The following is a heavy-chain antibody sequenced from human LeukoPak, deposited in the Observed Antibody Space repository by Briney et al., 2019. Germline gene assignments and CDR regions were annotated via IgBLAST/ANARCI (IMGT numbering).Heavy chain of an antibody. V-gene: IGHV4-39*01. CDR3: ARQKGYSSGWYFDY. CDR2: IYYSGST. D-gene: IGHD6-19*01. Sequence: SETLSLTCTVSGGSISSSSYYWGWIRQPPGKGLEWIGRIYYSGSTYYNPSLKSRVTKSVDTSKNHFSLKLSSVTAADTAVYYCARQKGYSSGWYFDYWGQGTLVTVSS. J-gene: IGHJ4*02. CDR1: GGSISSSSYY.